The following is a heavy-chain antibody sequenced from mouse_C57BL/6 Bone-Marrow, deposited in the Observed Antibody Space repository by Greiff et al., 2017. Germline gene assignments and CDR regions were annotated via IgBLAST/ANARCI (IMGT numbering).Heavy chain of an antibody. CDR2: IDPSDSYT. CDR3: ARWGFDYGSSSYAMDY. Sequence: QVQLQQPGAELVRPGTSVKLSCKASGYTFTSYWMHWVKQRPGQGLEWIGVIDPSDSYTNYNQKFKGKATLTVDTSSSTAYMQLSSLTSEDSEVYYCARWGFDYGSSSYAMDYWGQGTSVTVSS. D-gene: IGHD1-1*01. J-gene: IGHJ4*01. V-gene: IGHV1-59*01. CDR1: GYTFTSYW.